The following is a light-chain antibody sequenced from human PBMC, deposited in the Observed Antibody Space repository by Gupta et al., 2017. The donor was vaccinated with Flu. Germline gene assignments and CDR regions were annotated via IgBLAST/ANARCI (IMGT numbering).Light chain of an antibody. Sequence: DIQMTQSPSSVSASVGDRVTITCRASQAISRWLAWYQQKPGKAPKLLIYAASRVKSGVPSRFSGSGFGTDFTLTITGRQPEDFANYYCQQENSFPFTFGHGTKVDI. V-gene: IGKV1-12*02. CDR1: QAISRW. CDR2: AAS. J-gene: IGKJ3*01. CDR3: QQENSFPFT.